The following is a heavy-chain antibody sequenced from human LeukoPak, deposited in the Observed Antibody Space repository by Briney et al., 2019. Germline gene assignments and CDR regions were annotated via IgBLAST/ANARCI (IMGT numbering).Heavy chain of an antibody. J-gene: IGHJ5*02. CDR1: GYTFSSYD. D-gene: IGHD3-10*01. CDR3: ARAAGVWFGESLRRWFDP. Sequence: ASVKVSCKASGYTFSSYDINWVRQAPGQGLEWMGWMNPNSGNTGYAQKFQGRVTMTRNTSISTAYMELSALRSEDTAVYYCARAAGVWFGESLRRWFDPWGQGTLVTVSS. CDR2: MNPNSGNT. V-gene: IGHV1-8*01.